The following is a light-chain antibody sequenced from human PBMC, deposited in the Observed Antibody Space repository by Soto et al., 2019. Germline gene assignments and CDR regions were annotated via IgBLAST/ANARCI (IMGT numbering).Light chain of an antibody. CDR3: LQHNTYPYT. CDR2: ETS. V-gene: IGKV1-17*03. CDR1: QDISRF. Sequence: DVQMTQSPSAMSASVGDRVTIACRASQDISRFVAWFQHKPGRAPERLIYETSNLQPGVPSRFSGSGSGTEFTHAISGLQPEDFATYYCLQHNTYPYTFGQGTKLEIK. J-gene: IGKJ2*01.